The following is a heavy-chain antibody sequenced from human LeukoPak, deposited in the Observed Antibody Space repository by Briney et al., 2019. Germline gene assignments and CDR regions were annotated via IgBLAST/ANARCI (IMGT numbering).Heavy chain of an antibody. CDR2: ISAYNGNT. D-gene: IGHD2-15*01. CDR1: GYTFTSYG. J-gene: IGHJ3*02. V-gene: IGHV1-18*01. Sequence: ASVKVSCKASGYTFTSYGISWVRQAPGQGLEWMGWISAYNGNTNYAQKLQGRVTMTRDMSTSTVYMELSSLRSEDTAVYYCARRLRYCSGGSCYGGVDAFDIWGQGTMVTVSS. CDR3: ARRLRYCSGGSCYGGVDAFDI.